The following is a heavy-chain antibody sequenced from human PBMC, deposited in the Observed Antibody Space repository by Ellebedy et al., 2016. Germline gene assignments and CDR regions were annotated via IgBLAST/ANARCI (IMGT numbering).Heavy chain of an antibody. CDR1: GDSISSGGYF. CDR2: IYYSGST. D-gene: IGHD4-17*01. Sequence: SETLSLXCTVSGDSISSGGYFWSWIRQHPGKGLEWIGYIYYSGSTYYNPSLKSRVTISVDTSKNQFSLKLSSVTAADTAVYYCARGSTTVTSDWFDPWGQGTLVTVSS. CDR3: ARGSTTVTSDWFDP. V-gene: IGHV4-31*03. J-gene: IGHJ5*02.